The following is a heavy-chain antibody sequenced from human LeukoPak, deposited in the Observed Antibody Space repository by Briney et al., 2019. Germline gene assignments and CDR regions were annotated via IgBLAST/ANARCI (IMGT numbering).Heavy chain of an antibody. CDR2: ISYDGSNK. J-gene: IGHJ4*02. CDR1: GFTFSNAW. V-gene: IGHV3-30*03. Sequence: GGSLRLSCAASGFTFSNAWMNWVRQAPGKGLEWVAVISYDGSNKYYADSVKGRFTISRDNSKNTLYLQMNSLRAEDTAVYYCARTQIVGATVYFDYWGQGTLVTVSS. CDR3: ARTQIVGATVYFDY. D-gene: IGHD1-26*01.